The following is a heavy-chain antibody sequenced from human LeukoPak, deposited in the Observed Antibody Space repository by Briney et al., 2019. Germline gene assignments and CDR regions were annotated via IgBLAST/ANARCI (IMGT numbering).Heavy chain of an antibody. CDR1: GHTFNSHG. D-gene: IGHD3-16*01. V-gene: IGHV1-18*04. CDR2: ISGDDGYT. CDR3: ARNKTTGGGGFDY. J-gene: IGHJ4*02. Sequence: GASVKVSCKASGHTFNSHGIRWIRQAPGQGREWMGWISGDDGYTKYAQKFQGRVTMTPDTSTDTSYMELRSLRSDDTAVYYCARNKTTGGGGFDYWGQGTLITVSS.